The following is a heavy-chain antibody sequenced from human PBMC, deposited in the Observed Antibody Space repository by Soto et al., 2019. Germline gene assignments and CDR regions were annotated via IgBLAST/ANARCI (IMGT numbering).Heavy chain of an antibody. CDR3: ARDERYYDSSRYYYSNWFDP. CDR2: FYYSGST. Sequence: SETLSLTGTVSGGSISSGDYYWSWIRQAPGKGLEWIGYFYYSGSTYYNPSLKSRVTISVDTSRKQFSMKLSSVTAADTAVYYCARDERYYDSSRYYYSNWFDPWGQGTLVTVSS. V-gene: IGHV4-30-4*01. J-gene: IGHJ5*02. CDR1: GGSISSGDYY. D-gene: IGHD3-22*01.